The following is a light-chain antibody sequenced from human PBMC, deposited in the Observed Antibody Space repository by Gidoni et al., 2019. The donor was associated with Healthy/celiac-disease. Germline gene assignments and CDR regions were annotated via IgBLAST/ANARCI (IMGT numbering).Light chain of an antibody. CDR2: GAS. CDR1: QSVSSSY. V-gene: IGKV3-20*01. Sequence: EIVLTQSTGTLSLSPGERATLSCRASQSVSSSYLAWYQQKPGQAPRLLIYGASSRATGIPDRFSGSGSGTDFTLTISRLEPEDFAVYYCQQYGSSLFTFGPXTKVDIK. CDR3: QQYGSSLFT. J-gene: IGKJ3*01.